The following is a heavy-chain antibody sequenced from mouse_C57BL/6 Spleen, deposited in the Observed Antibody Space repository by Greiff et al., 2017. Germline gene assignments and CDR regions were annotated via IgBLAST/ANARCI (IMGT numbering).Heavy chain of an antibody. CDR1: GYSITSGYY. CDR3: ARGGYDYDSFAY. D-gene: IGHD2-4*01. V-gene: IGHV3-6*01. J-gene: IGHJ3*01. Sequence: DVQLQESGPGLVKPSQSLSLTCSVTGYSITSGYYWNWIRQFPGNKLEWMGYISYDGSNNYNPSLKNRISITRDTSKNQFFLKLNSVTTEDTATYYCARGGYDYDSFAYWGQGTLVTVSA. CDR2: ISYDGSN.